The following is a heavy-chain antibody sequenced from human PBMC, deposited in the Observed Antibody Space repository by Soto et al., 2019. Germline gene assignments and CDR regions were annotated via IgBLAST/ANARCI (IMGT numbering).Heavy chain of an antibody. D-gene: IGHD4-17*01. V-gene: IGHV1-18*01. Sequence: SVKVSCKASGYTFTSYGISWVRQAPGQGLEWMGWISAYNGNTNYAQKLQGRVTMTTDTSTSTAYMELRSLRSDDTAVYYCAKVSYDYGDYEHFDYWGQGTLVTVSS. CDR1: GYTFTSYG. CDR3: AKVSYDYGDYEHFDY. J-gene: IGHJ4*02. CDR2: ISAYNGNT.